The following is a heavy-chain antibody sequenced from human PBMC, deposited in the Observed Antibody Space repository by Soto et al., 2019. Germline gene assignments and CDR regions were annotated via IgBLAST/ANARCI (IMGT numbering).Heavy chain of an antibody. CDR3: AKEENYYDTTPWGIDY. J-gene: IGHJ4*02. CDR1: GFTFSSYG. V-gene: IGHV3-30*18. D-gene: IGHD3-22*01. CDR2: ISYDGSNK. Sequence: QVQLVESGGGVVQPGRSLRLSCAASGFTFSSYGMYWVRQAPGKGLEWVAVISYDGSNKYYADSMKGRFTISRDISKRTLYLQLNSLRVEDTAVYYCAKEENYYDTTPWGIDYWGQGTLVSVSS.